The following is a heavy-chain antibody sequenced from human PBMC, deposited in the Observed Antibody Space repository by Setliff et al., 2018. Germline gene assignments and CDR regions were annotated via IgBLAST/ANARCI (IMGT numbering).Heavy chain of an antibody. CDR2: TYYSGDT. CDR1: GGSLRSNF. Sequence: PSETLSLTCTVSGGSLRSNFWGWIRQPPGKGLEWIGSTYYSGDTSYNPSLKSRVTMSVDMSRNQFSLKLSSVTAADTAVYSCARHVGIRGRGYSYYYYYMDVWGKGTTVTVSS. CDR3: ARHVGIRGRGYSYYYYYMDV. D-gene: IGHD5-12*01. J-gene: IGHJ6*03. V-gene: IGHV4-39*01.